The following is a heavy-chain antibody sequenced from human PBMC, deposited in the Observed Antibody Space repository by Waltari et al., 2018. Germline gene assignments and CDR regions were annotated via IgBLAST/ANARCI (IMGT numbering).Heavy chain of an antibody. CDR3: AKEGVYQWRVVVISMVDH. V-gene: IGHV1-69*08. Sequence: QVQLVQSGAEVKKPGSSVKVSCKASGGTFSSDVISWVRQVPGQGLEWMGRINPVYGTTDYAQKFQGRVTLTADKSTNTAYMELSSLKSEDTGIYYCAKEGVYQWRVVVISMVDHWGQGTLVTVSS. CDR1: GGTFSSDV. D-gene: IGHD3-22*01. CDR2: INPVYGTT. J-gene: IGHJ4*02.